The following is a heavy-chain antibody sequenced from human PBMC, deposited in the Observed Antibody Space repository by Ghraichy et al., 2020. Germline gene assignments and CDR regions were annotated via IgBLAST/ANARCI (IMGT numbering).Heavy chain of an antibody. CDR3: ARDNNYGFEFLDL. CDR1: GDSVNSNV. CDR2: THYKSKWLN. Sequence: SQTLSLTCAISGDSVNSNVWNWIRQSPSRGLEWLGRTHYKSKWLNDYAPSVKSRITITPDTSKNQFSLQLNSVTPEDTAVYYCARDNNYGFEFLDLWGQGTM. D-gene: IGHD4-17*01. V-gene: IGHV6-1*01. J-gene: IGHJ3*01.